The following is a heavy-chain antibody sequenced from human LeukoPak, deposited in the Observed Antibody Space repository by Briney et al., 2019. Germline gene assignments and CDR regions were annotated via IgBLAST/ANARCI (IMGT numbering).Heavy chain of an antibody. J-gene: IGHJ5*02. V-gene: IGHV1-18*01. CDR1: GYTLTYNN. Sequence: ASVKVPCEASGYTLTYNNISWVRQAPGQGLEWMGWISAYNGNTNYAQKLQGRVTMTTDTSTSTAYMELRSLRSDDTAVYYCARDFESSSWYKNWFDPWGQGTLVTVSS. CDR2: ISAYNGNT. CDR3: ARDFESSSWYKNWFDP. D-gene: IGHD6-13*01.